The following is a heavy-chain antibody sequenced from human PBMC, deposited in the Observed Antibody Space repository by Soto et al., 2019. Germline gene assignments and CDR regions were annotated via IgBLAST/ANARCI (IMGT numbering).Heavy chain of an antibody. CDR3: AKDVGSYYYDTSAYHYDY. V-gene: IGHV3-9*01. Sequence: GGSLRLSCVASGFIFEDYAMNWVRQGPGKGLEWVSGVSWNSGTIGYADAVKGRFTISRDNAKNSLHLQMNSLRAEDTALYYCAKDVGSYYYDTSAYHYDYWGRGTQVTVSS. D-gene: IGHD3-22*01. CDR2: VSWNSGTI. CDR1: GFIFEDYA. J-gene: IGHJ4*02.